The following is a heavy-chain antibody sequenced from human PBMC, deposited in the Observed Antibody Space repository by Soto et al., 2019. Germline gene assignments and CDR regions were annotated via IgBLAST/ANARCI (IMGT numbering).Heavy chain of an antibody. CDR1: GFTFSHYA. CDR3: AIDECHNFDY. J-gene: IGHJ4*02. CDR2: MSYDGSNE. D-gene: IGHD3-3*01. V-gene: IGHV3-30*03. Sequence: QVQLLESGGGVVQPGRSLRLSCAASGFTFSHYALHWVRQAPGKGLEWVALMSYDGSNEYYADSVKGRFTISRDNSKKTLYLQMNSLRADDTAVYYCAIDECHNFDYWGQGTLVTVSS.